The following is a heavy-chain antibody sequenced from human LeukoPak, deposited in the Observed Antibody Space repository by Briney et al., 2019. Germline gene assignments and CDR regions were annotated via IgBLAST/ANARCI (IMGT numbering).Heavy chain of an antibody. Sequence: PGGSLRLSCAASGFTFSSYWMSWVRQAPGKGLEWVANIKQDGSEKYYVDSVKGRFTISRDNAKNSLNLQMNSLRAEDTAVYYCARDRSYYYMDVWGKGTTVTVSS. CDR2: IKQDGSEK. CDR3: ARDRSYYYMDV. CDR1: GFTFSSYW. V-gene: IGHV3-7*01. J-gene: IGHJ6*03.